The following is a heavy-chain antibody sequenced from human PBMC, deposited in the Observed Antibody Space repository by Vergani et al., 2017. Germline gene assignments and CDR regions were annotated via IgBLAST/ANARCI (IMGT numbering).Heavy chain of an antibody. CDR1: EFTFSTYS. D-gene: IGHD6-25*01. Sequence: EVQLVESGGGLVKTGGSLRLSCAASEFTFSTYSINWVRQAPGKGLEWVSSISSGSTYTFYADSVKDRFTISRDNAKSTLYLHMSSLRAEDTAIYYCARDGEKVGYRRHNYLDFWGQGTLVTVSS. CDR2: ISSGSTYT. J-gene: IGHJ4*02. V-gene: IGHV3-21*06. CDR3: ARDGEKVGYRRHNYLDF.